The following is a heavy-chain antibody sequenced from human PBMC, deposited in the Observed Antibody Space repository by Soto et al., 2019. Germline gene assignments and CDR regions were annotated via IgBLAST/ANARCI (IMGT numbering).Heavy chain of an antibody. CDR2: ISGSGGST. Sequence: PRGSLLLSCASSVFTFSIYAMVWVRQAPGKGLEWVSAISGSGGSTYYADSVKGRFTISRDNSKNTLYLQMKSLRAEDTAVYYCAKTMRVGELYYYYGMDVWGQGTTVTVSS. D-gene: IGHD3-10*01. CDR1: VFTFSIYA. V-gene: IGHV3-23*01. J-gene: IGHJ6*02. CDR3: AKTMRVGELYYYYGMDV.